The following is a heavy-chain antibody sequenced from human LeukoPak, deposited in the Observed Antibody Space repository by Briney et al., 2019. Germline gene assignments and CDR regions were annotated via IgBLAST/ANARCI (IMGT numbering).Heavy chain of an antibody. Sequence: GGSLRLSCAVSGLTVSNNYMSWVRQAPGKGLEWVSVIYSGGSTYYADSVKGRFTISRDNSKNTVYLQMNSLRDEDTAVYYCARNVVYWGQGTLVTVSS. CDR1: GLTVSNNY. J-gene: IGHJ4*02. V-gene: IGHV3-53*01. CDR2: IYSGGST. CDR3: ARNVVY. D-gene: IGHD2-15*01.